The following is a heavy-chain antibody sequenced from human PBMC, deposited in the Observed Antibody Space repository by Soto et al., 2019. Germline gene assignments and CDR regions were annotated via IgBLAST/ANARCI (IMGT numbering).Heavy chain of an antibody. D-gene: IGHD3-3*01. Sequence: PSETLSLTCTVSGGSISSYYWSWIRQPPGKGLDWIGYFYYSGSTNYNPSLKSRVTISVDTSKHQFSLKLSSVTAADTAVYYCARAKRQDYDFWSGYYTSWFDTWGQGTLVTVSS. J-gene: IGHJ5*02. CDR3: ARAKRQDYDFWSGYYTSWFDT. CDR2: FYYSGST. V-gene: IGHV4-59*01. CDR1: GGSISSYY.